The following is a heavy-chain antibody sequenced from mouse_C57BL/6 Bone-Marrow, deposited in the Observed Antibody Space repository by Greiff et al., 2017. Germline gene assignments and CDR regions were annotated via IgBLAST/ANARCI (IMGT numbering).Heavy chain of an antibody. J-gene: IGHJ3*01. CDR1: GYAFTNYL. CDR3: ARSKDGDAWFAY. D-gene: IGHD3-3*01. CDR2: INPGSGGT. Sequence: VQLQQPGAELVRPGTSVKVSCKASGYAFTNYLIEWVKQRPGQGLEWIGMINPGSGGTNYNEKFKGKATLTADKSSSTAYMQLSSLTSEDSAVYFCARSKDGDAWFAYWGQGTLVTVSA. V-gene: IGHV1-54*01.